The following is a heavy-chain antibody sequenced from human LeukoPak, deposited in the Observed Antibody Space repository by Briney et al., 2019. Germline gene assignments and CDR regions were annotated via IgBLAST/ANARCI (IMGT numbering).Heavy chain of an antibody. CDR1: GFTFSGYS. J-gene: IGHJ3*02. CDR2: ISHSSSTI. V-gene: IGHV3-48*02. Sequence: GGSLRLSCAASGFTFSGYSMNWVRQAPGKGLEWVSYISHSSSTIYYADSMKGRFTISRDNAENSLYLQVNSLRDEDTAVYYCARSRNSLSLYAFDIWGQGRLVTVSS. D-gene: IGHD4-23*01. CDR3: ARSRNSLSLYAFDI.